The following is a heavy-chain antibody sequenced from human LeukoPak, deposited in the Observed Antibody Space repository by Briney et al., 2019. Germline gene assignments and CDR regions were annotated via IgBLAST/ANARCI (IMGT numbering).Heavy chain of an antibody. J-gene: IGHJ4*02. CDR3: ARLAVAQTGLFDY. V-gene: IGHV1-46*01. CDR1: GYTFTSYY. Sequence: PGASVKVSCKASGYTFTSYYMHWVRQAPGQGLEWMGIINPSNGYTTYAQKFQGRVTMTRDTSTSTVYMELSSLRSEDTAVYYCARLAVAQTGLFDYWGQGTLVTVSS. D-gene: IGHD6-19*01. CDR2: INPSNGYT.